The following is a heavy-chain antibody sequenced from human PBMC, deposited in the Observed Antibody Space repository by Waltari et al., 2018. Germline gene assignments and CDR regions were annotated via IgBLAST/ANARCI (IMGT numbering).Heavy chain of an antibody. CDR1: GYSISSGYY. CDR3: AREGLLAPYFDY. CDR2: FYHSGST. V-gene: IGHV4-38-2*02. J-gene: IGHJ4*02. Sequence: QVQLQESGPGLVKPSETLSLTCAVSGYSISSGYYWGWIRQPPGKGLEWIGSFYHSGSTYYNPSLKSRVTISVDTSKNQFSLKLSSVTAADTAVYYCAREGLLAPYFDYWGQGTLVTVSS.